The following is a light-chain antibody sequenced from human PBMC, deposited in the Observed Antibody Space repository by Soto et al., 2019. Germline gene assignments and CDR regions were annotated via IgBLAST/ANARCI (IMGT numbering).Light chain of an antibody. J-gene: IGLJ2*01. V-gene: IGLV1-51*02. CDR1: SSNIGNSD. Sequence: QSVLTQPPSVSAAPGQKVTISCSGSSSNIGNSDVSWYQQLPGTAPKLLIYEDSKRPSGIPVRFSGFKSGTSATLGITGLQTGDEADYYCGTWDTSLSAAVLGGGTKLTVL. CDR2: EDS. CDR3: GTWDTSLSAAV.